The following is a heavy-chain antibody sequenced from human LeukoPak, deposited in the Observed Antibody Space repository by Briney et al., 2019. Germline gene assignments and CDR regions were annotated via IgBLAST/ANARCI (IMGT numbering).Heavy chain of an antibody. CDR1: GASISDYY. Sequence: SETLSLTCYVSGASISDYYWGWVRQSPGKGLEWIASLLYSGGLHYNPSLKSRVAISADTSKTHFSLNLTSVTTADTAVYHCARTGRRGYFDLWGRGSLVTVSS. V-gene: IGHV4-59*01. J-gene: IGHJ2*01. D-gene: IGHD1-14*01. CDR3: ARTGRRGYFDL. CDR2: LLYSGGL.